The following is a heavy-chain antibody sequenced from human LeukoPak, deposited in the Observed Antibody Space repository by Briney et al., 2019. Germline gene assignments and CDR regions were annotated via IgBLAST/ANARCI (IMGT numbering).Heavy chain of an antibody. CDR3: ARAGSGWYLNWFDP. D-gene: IGHD6-19*01. J-gene: IGHJ5*02. CDR2: ISYDGSNK. Sequence: GGSLRLSCAASGFTFSIYGMPWVRQAPGKGLEWVAYISYDGSNKNHAESVKGRFTISRDNSKNTLYLQMNSLRAEDTAVYYCARAGSGWYLNWFDPWGQGTLVTVSS. V-gene: IGHV3-30*03. CDR1: GFTFSIYG.